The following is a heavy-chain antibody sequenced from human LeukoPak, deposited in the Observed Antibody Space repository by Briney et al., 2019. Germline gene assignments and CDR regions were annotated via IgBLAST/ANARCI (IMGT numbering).Heavy chain of an antibody. J-gene: IGHJ4*02. Sequence: PSETLSLTCTVSGGSISSYYWSWIRQPPGKGLEWIGYIYYSGGTNYNPSLKSRVTISVDTSKNQFSLRLSSVTAADTAVYYCARHRAYSSSSPFDYWGQGTLVTVSS. CDR1: GGSISSYY. V-gene: IGHV4-59*08. D-gene: IGHD6-6*01. CDR3: ARHRAYSSSSPFDY. CDR2: IYYSGGT.